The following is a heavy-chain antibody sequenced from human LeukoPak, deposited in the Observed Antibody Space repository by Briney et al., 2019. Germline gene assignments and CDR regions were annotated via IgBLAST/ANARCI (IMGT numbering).Heavy chain of an antibody. CDR1: GVSISSYY. CDR3: ARGFHYYDSSGYHPVDWFDP. D-gene: IGHD3-22*01. CDR2: IYTSGST. V-gene: IGHV4-4*07. J-gene: IGHJ5*02. Sequence: SETLSLTCTVSGVSISSYYWSWIRQPAGKGLEWIGRIYTSGSTNYNPSLKSRVTMSVDTSKNQFSLKLSSVTAADTAVYYCARGFHYYDSSGYHPVDWFDPWGQGTLVTVSS.